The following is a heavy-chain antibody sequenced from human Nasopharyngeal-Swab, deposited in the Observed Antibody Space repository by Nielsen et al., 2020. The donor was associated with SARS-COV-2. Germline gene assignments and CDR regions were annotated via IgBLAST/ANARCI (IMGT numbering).Heavy chain of an antibody. D-gene: IGHD3-3*01. V-gene: IGHV4-39*07. Sequence: SETLSLTCSVSGGSMTSNNYYWGWIRPPPEKGLEWIGNIYYNGITYYNPSLKSRVTISLDTSKSQFSLKLTSVTAADTAVYYCARAIKIFGAVVGSFDPWGQGTLVTVFS. CDR3: ARAIKIFGAVVGSFDP. CDR1: GGSMTSNNYY. J-gene: IGHJ5*02. CDR2: IYYNGIT.